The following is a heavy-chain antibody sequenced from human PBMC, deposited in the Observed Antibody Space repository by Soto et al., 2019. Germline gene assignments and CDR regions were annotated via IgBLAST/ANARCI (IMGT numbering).Heavy chain of an antibody. J-gene: IGHJ4*02. V-gene: IGHV3-9*01. CDR2: ISWNSGSI. D-gene: IGHD2-15*01. CDR1: GFTFDDYA. Sequence: EVPLVESGGGLVQPGRSLRLSCAASGFTFDDYAMHWVRQAPGKGLEWVSGISWNSGSIAYADSVKGRFTISRDNAKNSLYLQMNSLRAEDTALYYCAKDQGYCSGGTCYYFDSWGQGTRVTVSS. CDR3: AKDQGYCSGGTCYYFDS.